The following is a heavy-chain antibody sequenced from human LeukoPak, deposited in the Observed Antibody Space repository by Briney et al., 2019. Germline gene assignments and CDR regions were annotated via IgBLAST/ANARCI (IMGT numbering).Heavy chain of an antibody. CDR3: AKDNRYYDIFGGMDV. CDR1: GFTFDDYA. D-gene: IGHD3-9*01. Sequence: GGSLRLSCAASGFTFDDYAMHWVRQAPGKGLEWVSGISWNSGSIGYADSVKGRFTISRDNVKNSLYLQMNSLRAEDTALYYCAKDNRYYDIFGGMDVWGQGTTVTVSS. V-gene: IGHV3-9*01. CDR2: ISWNSGSI. J-gene: IGHJ6*02.